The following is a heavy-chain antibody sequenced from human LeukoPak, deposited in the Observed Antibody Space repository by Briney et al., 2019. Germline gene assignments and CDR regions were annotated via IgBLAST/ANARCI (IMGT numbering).Heavy chain of an antibody. CDR1: GGSISSNNG. V-gene: IGHV4-4*02. CDR2: IYHSGSP. J-gene: IGHJ4*02. Sequence: PSETLSLTWAVSGGSISSNNGWGWVRQPPGKGLEWIGEIYHSGSPNYNPSLKSRVTISVDKSRNHFSLNLSSVTAADTAVYHCARVNINNWHSCDYWGQGTLVTVSS. CDR3: ARVNINNWHSCDY. D-gene: IGHD1-1*01.